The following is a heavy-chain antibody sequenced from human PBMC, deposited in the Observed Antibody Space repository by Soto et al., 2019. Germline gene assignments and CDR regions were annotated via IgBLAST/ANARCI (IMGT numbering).Heavy chain of an antibody. Sequence: GGSLRLSCEASAFTFSTYGIHWVRQAPGKGLEWVAIIWDDGSDKYYGDSVKGRFTISRDNSKNTVYLQMNTLRAEDTAVYYCARMVSHYYGMDVWGRGTTVTVSS. CDR1: AFTFSTYG. CDR3: ARMVSHYYGMDV. CDR2: IWDDGSDK. D-gene: IGHD2-21*01. V-gene: IGHV3-33*01. J-gene: IGHJ6*02.